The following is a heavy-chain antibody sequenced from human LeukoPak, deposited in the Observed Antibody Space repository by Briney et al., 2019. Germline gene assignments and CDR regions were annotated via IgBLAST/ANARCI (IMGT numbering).Heavy chain of an antibody. Sequence: SETLSLTCTVSGGSLSSYYWSWIRQPAGKGLEWIGRIYTSGSTNYNPSLKSRVTMSVDTPKNQFSLKLSSVTAADTAVYYCARQYCTNGVCSLDYWGQGTLVTVSS. J-gene: IGHJ4*02. V-gene: IGHV4-4*07. CDR1: GGSLSSYY. CDR2: IYTSGST. D-gene: IGHD2-8*01. CDR3: ARQYCTNGVCSLDY.